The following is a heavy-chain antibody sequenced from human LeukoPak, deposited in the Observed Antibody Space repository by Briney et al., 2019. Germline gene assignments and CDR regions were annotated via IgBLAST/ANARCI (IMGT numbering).Heavy chain of an antibody. V-gene: IGHV3-23*01. Sequence: GESLKISCKGSGYSFTSYWIGWVRQALGKGLEWVSAISGSGGSTYYADSVKGRFTISRDNSKNTLYLQMNSLRADDTAVYYCAKPPLGKLYFDHWGQGTLVTVSS. CDR2: ISGSGGST. J-gene: IGHJ4*02. CDR1: GYSFTSYW. D-gene: IGHD3-16*01. CDR3: AKPPLGKLYFDH.